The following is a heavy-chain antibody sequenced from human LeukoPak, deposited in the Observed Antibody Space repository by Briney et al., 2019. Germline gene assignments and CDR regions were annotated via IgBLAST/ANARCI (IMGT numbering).Heavy chain of an antibody. CDR2: LYISGST. V-gene: IGHV4-61*02. D-gene: IGHD5-18*01. Sequence: SETLSLTCTVSGDSVNSGNFYWSWIRQPAGKGLEWIGRLYISGSTNYNPSLKNRVIISVDTSKNQFPLKLSSVTAADTAVYYCARGEIQLWSYFDYWGQGMLVTVSS. J-gene: IGHJ4*02. CDR3: ARGEIQLWSYFDY. CDR1: GDSVNSGNFY.